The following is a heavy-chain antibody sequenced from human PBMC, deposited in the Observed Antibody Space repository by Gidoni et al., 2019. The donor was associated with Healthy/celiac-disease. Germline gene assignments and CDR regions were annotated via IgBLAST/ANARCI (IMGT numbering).Heavy chain of an antibody. CDR3: ARDEKLLWFGEGARGMDV. Sequence: EVQLVESGGGLVQPGGSLRLSCAASGFTVSSNYMSWVRQAPGKGLEWVSVIYSGGSTYYADSVKGRFTISRDNSKNTLYLQMNSLRAEDTAVYYCARDEKLLWFGEGARGMDVWGQGTTVTVSS. D-gene: IGHD3-10*01. CDR2: IYSGGST. J-gene: IGHJ6*02. V-gene: IGHV3-66*02. CDR1: GFTVSSNY.